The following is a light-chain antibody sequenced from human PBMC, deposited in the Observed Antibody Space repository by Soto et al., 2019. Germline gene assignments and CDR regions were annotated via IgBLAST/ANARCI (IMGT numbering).Light chain of an antibody. CDR1: QSIKTY. CDR2: GAS. CDR3: QQYNSYPWT. Sequence: EIVLTQSPATLSVSPGERATLSCWASQSIKTYLAWYQQKPGQAPRLLIYGASTRATGIPARFSGSGSGTEFTLTITSLQPDDFATYYCQQYNSYPWTFGQGTKVEIK. J-gene: IGKJ1*01. V-gene: IGKV3-15*01.